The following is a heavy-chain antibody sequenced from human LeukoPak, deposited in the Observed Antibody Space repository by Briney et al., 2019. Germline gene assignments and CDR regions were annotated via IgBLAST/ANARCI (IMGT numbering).Heavy chain of an antibody. V-gene: IGHV3-23*01. Sequence: GGSLRLSCAASGFTFSSYAMSWVRQAPGKGLEWVSTVSGSGGSTYYADSVKGRFTISRDNSKNTLYLQMNSLRAEDTAVYYCAKDSGYYYYMDVWGTGTTVTVSS. CDR2: VSGSGGST. CDR3: AKDSGYYYYMDV. J-gene: IGHJ6*03. CDR1: GFTFSSYA.